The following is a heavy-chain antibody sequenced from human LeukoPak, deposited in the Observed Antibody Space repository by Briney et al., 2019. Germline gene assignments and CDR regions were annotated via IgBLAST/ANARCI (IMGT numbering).Heavy chain of an antibody. CDR2: IYYSGST. CDR1: GGSISRSSYH. V-gene: IGHV4-39*02. CDR3: AREAGSYCGGDCYPARNPFDY. J-gene: IGHJ4*02. D-gene: IGHD2-21*01. Sequence: SETLSLTCTVSGGSISRSSYHWGWIRQPPGKGLEWIGSIYYSGSTYYNPSLKSRVTISVDTSKNQFSLKLSSVTAADTAVYYCAREAGSYCGGDCYPARNPFDYWGQGTLVTVSS.